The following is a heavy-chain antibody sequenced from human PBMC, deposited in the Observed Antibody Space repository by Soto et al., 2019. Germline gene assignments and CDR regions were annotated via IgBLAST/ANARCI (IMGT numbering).Heavy chain of an antibody. D-gene: IGHD3-22*01. CDR1: GGSISSYY. V-gene: IGHV4-59*01. CDR3: ASGSRYYYDSSGYYNY. J-gene: IGHJ4*02. CDR2: IYYSGST. Sequence: SETLSLTCPVSGGSISSYYWSWIRQPPGKGLEWIGYIYYSGSTNYNPSLKSRVTISVDTSKNQFSLKLSSVTAADTAVYYCASGSRYYYDSSGYYNYWGQGTLVTVSS.